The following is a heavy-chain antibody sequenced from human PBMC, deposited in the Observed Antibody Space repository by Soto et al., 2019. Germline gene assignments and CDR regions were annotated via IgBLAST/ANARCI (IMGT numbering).Heavy chain of an antibody. CDR2: IIPILNSP. D-gene: IGHD2-21*01. V-gene: IGHV1-69*13. CDR1: GGTFGSYA. CDR3: AREAPYSTSATCPQFYDIDV. Sequence: SVKVPCKASGGTFGSYAITWVRRAPGQGLEWLGGIIPILNSPAYAQKFQARVVITADEITNTAYMELNSLRFDDTAVYYCAREAPYSTSATCPQFYDIDVWGQGT. J-gene: IGHJ6*01.